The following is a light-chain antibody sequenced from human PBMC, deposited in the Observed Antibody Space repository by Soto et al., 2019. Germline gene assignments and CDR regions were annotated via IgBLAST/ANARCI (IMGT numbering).Light chain of an antibody. CDR1: SSDFGNYNF. CDR2: EVS. Sequence: HSALTQPASVSGSPGQSITISCTGTSSDFGNYNFVSWYQQHPGKAPKLMIYEVSNRPSGVSNRFSGSKSGNTASLTVSGLQAEDEADYYCTSYTSSGTYVFGTGTKLTVL. J-gene: IGLJ1*01. V-gene: IGLV2-14*01. CDR3: TSYTSSGTYV.